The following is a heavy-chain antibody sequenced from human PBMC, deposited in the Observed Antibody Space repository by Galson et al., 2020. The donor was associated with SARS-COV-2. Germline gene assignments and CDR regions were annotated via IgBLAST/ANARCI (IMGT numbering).Heavy chain of an antibody. V-gene: IGHV3-23*01. CDR1: GFTFSTYA. Sequence: GGSLRLSCAASGFTFSTYAMSWVRQAPGKGLEWVSALSTSGATTHYADSVKGRFTISRDNSKNTLYLQMNSLRAEHTAVYYCARLSGGYSSGWDYWGQGTLLTVSS. CDR3: ARLSGGYSSGWDY. CDR2: LSTSGATT. D-gene: IGHD5-18*01. J-gene: IGHJ4*02.